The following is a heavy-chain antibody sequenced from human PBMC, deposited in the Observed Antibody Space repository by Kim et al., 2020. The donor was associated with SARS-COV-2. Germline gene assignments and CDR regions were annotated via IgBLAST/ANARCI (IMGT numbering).Heavy chain of an antibody. CDR1: GFTFSDYY. CDR3: ARVGYDYFWESYQDYYYYYCMDV. D-gene: IGHD3-16*02. Sequence: GGSLRLSCAASGFTFSDYYMSWIRQAPGKGLEWGSYISSSSSYTNYADSVKGRFTISRDNAKNSLYLQMNSLRAEDTAVYYCARVGYDYFWESYQDYYYYYCMDVLGQGTTVPVS. CDR2: ISSSSSYT. J-gene: IGHJ6*02. V-gene: IGHV3-11*05.